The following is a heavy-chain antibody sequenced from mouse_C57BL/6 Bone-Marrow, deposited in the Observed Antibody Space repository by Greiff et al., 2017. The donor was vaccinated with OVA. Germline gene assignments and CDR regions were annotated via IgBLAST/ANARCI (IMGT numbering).Heavy chain of an antibody. Sequence: VQLQQSVAELVRPGASVKLSCTASGFNIKNTYMHWVKQRPEQGLEWIGRIDPANGNTKYAPKFQGKATITADTSSNTAYLQLSSLTSEDTAIYYGARRDSSGYVWFAYWGKGTLVTVSA. CDR3: ARRDSSGYVWFAY. J-gene: IGHJ3*01. V-gene: IGHV14-3*01. CDR1: GFNIKNTY. D-gene: IGHD3-2*02. CDR2: IDPANGNT.